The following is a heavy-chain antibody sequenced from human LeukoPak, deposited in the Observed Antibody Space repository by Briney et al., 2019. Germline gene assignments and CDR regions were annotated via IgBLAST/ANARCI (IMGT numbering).Heavy chain of an antibody. Sequence: GGSLRLSCAASGFTFSSYEMHWVRQAPGKGLEWVSYISSSGSTIYYADSVKGRFTISRDNAKNSLYLQMNSLRAEDTAVYYCASGFHDYGDYSLDYWGQGTLVTVSS. V-gene: IGHV3-48*03. J-gene: IGHJ4*02. D-gene: IGHD4-17*01. CDR2: ISSSGSTI. CDR1: GFTFSSYE. CDR3: ASGFHDYGDYSLDY.